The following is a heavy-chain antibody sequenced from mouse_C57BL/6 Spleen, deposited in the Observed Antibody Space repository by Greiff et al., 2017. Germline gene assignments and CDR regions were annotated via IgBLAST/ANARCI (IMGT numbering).Heavy chain of an antibody. Sequence: QVQLQQPGAELVRPGSSVKLSCKASGYTFTSYWMDWVKQRPGQGLEWIGNIYPSDSETHYNQQFKDKATLTVDKSSSTAYMQLSSLTSEDSAVYYCAREEDGYWFAYWGQGTLVTVSA. CDR1: GYTFTSYW. J-gene: IGHJ3*01. CDR2: IYPSDSET. CDR3: AREEDGYWFAY. V-gene: IGHV1-61*01. D-gene: IGHD2-3*01.